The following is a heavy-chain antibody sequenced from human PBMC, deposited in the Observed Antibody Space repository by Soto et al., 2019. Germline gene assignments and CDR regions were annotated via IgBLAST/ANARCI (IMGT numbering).Heavy chain of an antibody. Sequence: PSETLCITCSVPVASIIISSYAWGGIRQPPGKGLEWIGNIYYTGTTYYNPSLKSRVTISVEKSKNQLSLRLSSVTAADTAVYYCARQDIVLMMYDYWGRGTLVTVSS. CDR3: ARQDIVLMMYDY. V-gene: IGHV4-39*01. CDR1: VASIIISSYA. CDR2: IYYTGTT. J-gene: IGHJ4*02. D-gene: IGHD2-8*01.